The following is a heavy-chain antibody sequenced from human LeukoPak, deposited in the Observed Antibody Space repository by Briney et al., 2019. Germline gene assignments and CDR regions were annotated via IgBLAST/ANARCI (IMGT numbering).Heavy chain of an antibody. Sequence: KPSETLSLTCAVYGCTFSGYYWSWIRQPPGKGLEWIGEINHSGSTNYNPSLKSRVTISVDTSKNQFSLKLSSVTAADTAVYYCARGPKRSRVRDFVPWGQGALVTVSS. CDR3: ARGPKRSRVRDFVP. D-gene: IGHD3-10*01. CDR1: GCTFSGYY. J-gene: IGHJ5*02. CDR2: INHSGST. V-gene: IGHV4-34*01.